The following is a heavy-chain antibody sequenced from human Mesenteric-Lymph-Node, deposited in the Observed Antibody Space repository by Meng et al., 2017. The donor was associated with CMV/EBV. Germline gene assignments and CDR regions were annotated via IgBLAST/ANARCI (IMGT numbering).Heavy chain of an antibody. V-gene: IGHV3-30-3*01. CDR2: ISYDGNRK. J-gene: IGHJ6*02. Sequence: GESLKISCAASGFTLSAYAVHWVRQAPGKGLEWVAFISYDGNRKYYADSVEGRFTVSRDNSENTLSLQMNSLRVEDTALYYCARDLPSSLGMDVWGQGTTVTVSS. D-gene: IGHD1-26*01. CDR1: GFTLSAYA. CDR3: ARDLPSSLGMDV.